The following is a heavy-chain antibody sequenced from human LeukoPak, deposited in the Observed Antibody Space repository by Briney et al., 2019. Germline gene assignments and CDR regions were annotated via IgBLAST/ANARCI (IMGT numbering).Heavy chain of an antibody. V-gene: IGHV3-21*04. CDR1: GFTFSSYS. D-gene: IGHD3-22*01. CDR2: ISSSSSYI. J-gene: IGHJ4*02. CDR3: AKDKDYYDSSGNFGNPTVFDY. Sequence: PGGSLRLSCAASGFTFSSYSMNWVRQAPGKGLEWVSSISSSSSYIYYADSVKGRFTISRDNSKNTLYLQVNSLRAEDTAVYYCAKDKDYYDSSGNFGNPTVFDYWGQGTLVTVSS.